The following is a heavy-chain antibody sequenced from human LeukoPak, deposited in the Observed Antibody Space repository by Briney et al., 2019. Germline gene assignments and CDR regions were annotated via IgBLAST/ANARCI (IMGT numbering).Heavy chain of an antibody. CDR3: ASRSISRPYYFDY. J-gene: IGHJ4*02. V-gene: IGHV4-4*07. CDR2: IYTSGST. D-gene: IGHD6-6*01. CDR1: GGSFSGYY. Sequence: PSETLSLTCTDSGGSFSGYYWSWIRQPAGKGLEWIGRIYTSGSTNYNPSLKSRVTMSVDTSKNQFSLKLSSVTAADTAVYYCASRSISRPYYFDYWGQGTLVTVSS.